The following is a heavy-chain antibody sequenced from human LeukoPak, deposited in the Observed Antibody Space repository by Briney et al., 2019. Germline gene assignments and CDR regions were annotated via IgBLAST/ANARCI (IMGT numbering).Heavy chain of an antibody. CDR3: ARDYNWNSNWFDP. CDR1: GGSISGYY. Sequence: SETLSLTCTVSGGSISGYYWSWIRQPPGMGLEWIGYIYYSGSTNYNPSLKSRVTISVDTSKNQFSLKLSSVTAADTAVYYCARDYNWNSNWFDPWGQGTLVTVSS. V-gene: IGHV4-59*01. CDR2: IYYSGST. D-gene: IGHD1-7*01. J-gene: IGHJ5*02.